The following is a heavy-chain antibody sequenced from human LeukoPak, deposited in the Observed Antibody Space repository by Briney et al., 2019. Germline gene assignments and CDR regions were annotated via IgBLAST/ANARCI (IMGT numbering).Heavy chain of an antibody. Sequence: ASVKVSCKASGGTFSSYAISWVRQAPGQGLEWMGRIVPILGIANYAQKFQGRVTITADKSTSTAYMELSSLRSEDTAVYYCARDLPGDVWGQGTTVTVSS. CDR3: ARDLPGDV. V-gene: IGHV1-69*04. J-gene: IGHJ6*02. CDR2: IVPILGIA. CDR1: GGTFSSYA.